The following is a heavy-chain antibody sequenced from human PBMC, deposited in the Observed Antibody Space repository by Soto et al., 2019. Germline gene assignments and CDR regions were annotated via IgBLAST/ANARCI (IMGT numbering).Heavy chain of an antibody. CDR2: IYPGDSDT. V-gene: IGHV5-51*01. J-gene: IGHJ6*02. CDR3: ARRRSHPNFRFLAMGMDV. CDR1: GYSFTSYW. D-gene: IGHD3-3*01. Sequence: GEALKISCKGCGYSFTSYWIGWVRQMPGKGLEWMGIIYPGDSDTRYSPSFQGQVTISADKSISTAYLQWSSLKASDTAMYYCARRRSHPNFRFLAMGMDVWGQGTTVTVSS.